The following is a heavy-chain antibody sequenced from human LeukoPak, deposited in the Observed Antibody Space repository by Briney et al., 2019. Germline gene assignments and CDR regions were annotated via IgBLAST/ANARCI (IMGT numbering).Heavy chain of an antibody. CDR2: ISSSSSYI. Sequence: GGSLRLSCAASGLTVSSYSMNWVRQAPGKGLEWVSSISSSSSYIYYADSVKGRFTISRDNSKNTLSLQVSSLRTEDTAVYYCAKDRYSYAFEYSDSWGQGTLVTVSS. J-gene: IGHJ4*02. V-gene: IGHV3-21*01. CDR3: AKDRYSYAFEYSDS. CDR1: GLTVSSYS. D-gene: IGHD5-18*01.